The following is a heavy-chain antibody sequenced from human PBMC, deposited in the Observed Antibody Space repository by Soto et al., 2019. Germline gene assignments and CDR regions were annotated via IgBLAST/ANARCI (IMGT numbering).Heavy chain of an antibody. CDR3: AKALIAAAGTGSYFDY. V-gene: IGHV3-30*18. D-gene: IGHD6-13*01. CDR2: ISYDGSNK. J-gene: IGHJ4*02. Sequence: KGLEWVAVISYDGSNKYYADSVKGRFTISGDNSKNTLYLQMNSLRAEDTAVYYCAKALIAAAGTGSYFDYWGQGTLVTVSS.